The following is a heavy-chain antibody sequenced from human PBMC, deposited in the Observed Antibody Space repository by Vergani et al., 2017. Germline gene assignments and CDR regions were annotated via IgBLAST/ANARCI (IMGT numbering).Heavy chain of an antibody. CDR2: ISGSGGST. Sequence: VQLLESGGGLVQPGGSLRLSCAASGFTFSSYAMSWVRQAPGKGLEWVSAISGSGGSTYYADSVKGRFTISRDNSKNTLYLQMNSLRAEDTAVYYCAKTTMKSYYYGSGSLDYYYGMDVWGQGTTVTVSS. CDR1: GFTFSSYA. D-gene: IGHD3-10*01. J-gene: IGHJ6*02. CDR3: AKTTMKSYYYGSGSLDYYYGMDV. V-gene: IGHV3-23*01.